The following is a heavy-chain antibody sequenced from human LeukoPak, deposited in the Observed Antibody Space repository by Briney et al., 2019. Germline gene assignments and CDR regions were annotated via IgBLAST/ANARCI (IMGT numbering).Heavy chain of an antibody. CDR1: GYTFTGYY. D-gene: IGHD3-10*01. Sequence: VASVKVSCKASGYTFTGYYMHWVRQAPGQGLEWMGWINPNSGDTNYAQKFQDRVTMTRDTSISTAYIELNFLRSDDTAVFYCARGDYYGSPKVVAAWGQGTLVTVSS. CDR3: ARGDYYGSPKVVAA. J-gene: IGHJ5*02. CDR2: INPNSGDT. V-gene: IGHV1-2*02.